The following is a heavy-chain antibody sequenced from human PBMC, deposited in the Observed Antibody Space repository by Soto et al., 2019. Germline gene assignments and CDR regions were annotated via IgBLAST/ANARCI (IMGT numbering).Heavy chain of an antibody. CDR3: ASHVNRATRYFDL. CDR1: GGSISSYY. V-gene: IGHV4-59*08. D-gene: IGHD5-12*01. Sequence: QVQLQESGPGLVKPSETLSLTCTVSGGSISSYYWSWIRQPPGKGLEWIGYIYYSGSTNYNPSLKSRVTISVDTSKNPFSLKLSSVTAADTAVYYCASHVNRATRYFDLWGRGTLVTVSS. J-gene: IGHJ2*01. CDR2: IYYSGST.